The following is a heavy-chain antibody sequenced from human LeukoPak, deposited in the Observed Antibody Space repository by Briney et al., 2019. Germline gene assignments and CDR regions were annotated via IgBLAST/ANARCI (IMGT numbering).Heavy chain of an antibody. D-gene: IGHD3-3*01. V-gene: IGHV4-39*07. J-gene: IGHJ5*02. Sequence: SETLSLTCTVSGGSIRRSSFYWGWIRQPPGKGLEWIGSIYHGGNTYYNPSLKSRVTISVDTSKNQFSLKLFPVTAADTAVYYCARDGDRDAAENCFDPWGQGILVTVSS. CDR2: IYHGGNT. CDR1: GGSIRRSSFY. CDR3: ARDGDRDAAENCFDP.